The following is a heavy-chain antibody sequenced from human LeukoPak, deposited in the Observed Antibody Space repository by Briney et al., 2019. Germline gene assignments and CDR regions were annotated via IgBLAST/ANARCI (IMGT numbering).Heavy chain of an antibody. V-gene: IGHV4-61*02. Sequence: SETLSLTCTVSGGSITSGAYYWPWIRQPAGKGLEWIGRIYSSGTTNYNPSLKSRVTISLDTSKNHFSLKMTSVTAADTAVYYCARGEGRIFGVGAIDSWGQGTLISVSS. J-gene: IGHJ4*02. CDR1: GGSITSGAYY. D-gene: IGHD3-3*01. CDR2: IYSSGTT. CDR3: ARGEGRIFGVGAIDS.